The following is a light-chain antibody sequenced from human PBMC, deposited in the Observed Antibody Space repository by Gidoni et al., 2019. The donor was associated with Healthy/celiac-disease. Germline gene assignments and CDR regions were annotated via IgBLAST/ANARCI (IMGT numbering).Light chain of an antibody. CDR3: QQYNSYSPTT. Sequence: DIQITQSPSTLSASVGDRVTITCRASQSISSWLAWYQQKPGKAPKLLIYDASSLESGVPSRCSGSGSGTEFTLTISSLQPDDFATYYCQQYNSYSPTTFGQGTKVEIK. CDR2: DAS. V-gene: IGKV1-5*01. J-gene: IGKJ1*01. CDR1: QSISSW.